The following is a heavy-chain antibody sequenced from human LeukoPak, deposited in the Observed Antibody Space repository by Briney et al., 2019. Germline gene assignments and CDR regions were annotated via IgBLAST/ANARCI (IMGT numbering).Heavy chain of an antibody. V-gene: IGHV1-46*01. D-gene: IGHD6-19*01. CDR2: INPSGGST. Sequence: GASVKVSCKASGYTFTGYYMHWVRQAPGQGLEWMGIINPSGGSTSYAQKFQGRVTMTRDTSTSTVYMELSSLRSEDTAVYYCARDPHPSIAVAGTSYFDYWGQGTLVTVSS. J-gene: IGHJ4*02. CDR3: ARDPHPSIAVAGTSYFDY. CDR1: GYTFTGYY.